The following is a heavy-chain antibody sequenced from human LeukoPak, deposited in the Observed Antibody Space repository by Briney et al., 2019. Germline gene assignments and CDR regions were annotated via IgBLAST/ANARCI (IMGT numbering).Heavy chain of an antibody. Sequence: GGALRLSCAASGFTFDDYGMSWVRQAPGKGLDWVSGINWNGGSTGYADSVKGRFTISRDNAKNSLYLQMNSLRAEDTALYHCARDGSGSYYLSYYGMDVWGQGTTVTVSS. CDR3: ARDGSGSYYLSYYGMDV. J-gene: IGHJ6*02. CDR1: GFTFDDYG. CDR2: INWNGGST. V-gene: IGHV3-20*01. D-gene: IGHD3-10*01.